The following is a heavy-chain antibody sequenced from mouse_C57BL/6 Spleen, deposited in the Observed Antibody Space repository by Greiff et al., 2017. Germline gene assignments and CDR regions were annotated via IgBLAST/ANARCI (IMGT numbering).Heavy chain of an antibody. J-gene: IGHJ4*01. CDR1: GYTFTSYW. CDR2: IHPNSGST. Sequence: QVQLQQPGAELVKPGASVKLSCKASGYTFTSYWMHWVKQRPGQGLEWIGMIHPNSGSTNYNEKFKSKATLTVDKSSSTAYMQLSSLTSEDSAVYYCLSWYEGFDYAMDYWGQGTSVTVSS. V-gene: IGHV1-64*01. CDR3: LSWYEGFDYAMDY. D-gene: IGHD2-14*01.